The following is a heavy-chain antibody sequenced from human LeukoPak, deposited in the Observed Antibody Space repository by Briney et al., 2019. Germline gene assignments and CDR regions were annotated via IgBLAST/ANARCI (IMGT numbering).Heavy chain of an antibody. CDR3: AKSTRGYSFSNFDY. D-gene: IGHD5-18*01. CDR2: ISGGGGST. CDR1: GFTFTSYS. J-gene: IGHJ4*02. V-gene: IGHV3-23*01. Sequence: GGSLRLSCAASGFTFTSYSMNWVRQAPGKGLEWVSTISGGGGSTYYADSVKGRFTISRDNSKNTLYLQMNSLRAEDTAVYYCAKSTRGYSFSNFDYWGQGTLATVSS.